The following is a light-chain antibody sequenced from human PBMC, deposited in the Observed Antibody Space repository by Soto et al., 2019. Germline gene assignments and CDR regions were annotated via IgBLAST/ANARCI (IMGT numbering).Light chain of an antibody. Sequence: QSALTQPPSASGTPGQRVSISCSGSSSNIGTYSVSWYQHFPGTAPRLLIYSDNQRPSGFPDRFSASKSGASASLAISGLQSEDEADFYCAAWDDSLNGCVFGTGTKVTVL. V-gene: IGLV1-44*01. J-gene: IGLJ1*01. CDR2: SDN. CDR3: AAWDDSLNGCV. CDR1: SSNIGTYS.